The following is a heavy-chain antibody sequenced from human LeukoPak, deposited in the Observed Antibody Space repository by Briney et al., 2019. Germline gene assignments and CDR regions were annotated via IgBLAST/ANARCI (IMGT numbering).Heavy chain of an antibody. CDR3: AKASPGILDY. Sequence: GGTLRLSCAASGFTFSSYGMSWVRQAPGKGLEWVSAISGSGGNTYYTDSVKGRFTISRDNSKNTLYLQMNSLRAEDTAVYYCAKASPGILDYWGQGTLVTVSS. CDR1: GFTFSSYG. V-gene: IGHV3-23*01. CDR2: ISGSGGNT. D-gene: IGHD6-13*01. J-gene: IGHJ4*02.